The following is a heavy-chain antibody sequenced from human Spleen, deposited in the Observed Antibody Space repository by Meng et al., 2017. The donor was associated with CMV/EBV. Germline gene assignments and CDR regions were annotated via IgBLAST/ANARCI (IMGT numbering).Heavy chain of an antibody. V-gene: IGHV4-31*03. Sequence: SETLSLTCTVSGGSVTSGGYYWSWIRQDPGKALEWIGYIYYSGSTYYNPSLKSRLTISLDTSKNQLSLKLSSVTAADTGVYYCARDKGGWPDVWGQGTTVTVSS. CDR3: ARDKGGWPDV. CDR2: IYYSGST. D-gene: IGHD1-26*01. J-gene: IGHJ6*02. CDR1: GGSVTSGGYY.